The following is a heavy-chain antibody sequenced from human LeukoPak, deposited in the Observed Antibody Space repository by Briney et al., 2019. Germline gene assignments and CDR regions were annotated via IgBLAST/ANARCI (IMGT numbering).Heavy chain of an antibody. CDR1: GGSISSGGYY. J-gene: IGHJ6*02. CDR2: IYYSGST. D-gene: IGHD2-15*01. CDR3: ARGYCSGGSCYPYGMDV. Sequence: SETLSLTCTVSGGSISSGGYYWSWIRQHPGKGLEWIGYIYYSGSTYYNPSLKSRVTISVDTSKNQFSLKLSSATAADTAVYYCARGYCSGGSCYPYGMDVWGQGTTVTVSS. V-gene: IGHV4-31*03.